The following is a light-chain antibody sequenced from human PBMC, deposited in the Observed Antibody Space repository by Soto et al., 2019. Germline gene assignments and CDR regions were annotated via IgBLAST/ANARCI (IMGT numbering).Light chain of an antibody. CDR2: AAS. CDR3: LQDYSYPWT. J-gene: IGKJ1*01. CDR1: QGIRND. V-gene: IGKV1-6*01. Sequence: AIQLTQSPSSLSASVVDRVTITCLASQGIRNDLGWYQQKPGKAPKLQIYAASSLQSGVPSRFSGSASGTDFTLTISSLQPEDFATYYCLQDYSYPWTFGQGTKVDIK.